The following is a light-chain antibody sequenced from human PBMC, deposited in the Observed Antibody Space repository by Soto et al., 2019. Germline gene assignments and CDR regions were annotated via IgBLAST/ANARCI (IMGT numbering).Light chain of an antibody. CDR1: QSFSNS. J-gene: IGKJ5*01. CDR3: QQSRA. V-gene: IGKV3-11*01. Sequence: EIVLTQSPATLSLSPGERATLSCRASQSFSNSLAWYQQKPGQAPRLLIYDASNRATGIPARFSGSGSGTDFTLSISSLEPEDFAVYYCQQSRAFGQGTRLEIK. CDR2: DAS.